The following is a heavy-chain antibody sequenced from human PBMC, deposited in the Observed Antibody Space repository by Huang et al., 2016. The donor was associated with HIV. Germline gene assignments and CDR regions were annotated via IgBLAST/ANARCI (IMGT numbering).Heavy chain of an antibody. J-gene: IGHJ6*03. CDR3: ARDLRLYYMDV. V-gene: IGHV1-3*01. CDR1: GYTFTNYV. Sequence: QVQLVQSGAEVRKPGASVKVSCKASGYTFTNYVIHWVRQAPGQKLEWMGWINGGSGKIKYSPKFQGRVTLTRDTTASTAYMELSSLVSEDTAVYYCARDLRLYYMDVWGKGTTITVSS. CDR2: INGGSGKI.